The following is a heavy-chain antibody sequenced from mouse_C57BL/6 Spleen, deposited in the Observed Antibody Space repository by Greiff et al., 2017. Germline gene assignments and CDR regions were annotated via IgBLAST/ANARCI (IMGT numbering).Heavy chain of an antibody. CDR2: ISYDGSN. CDR1: GYSITSGYY. CDR3: ARDRGITTVVATPSYWYFDV. Sequence: EVQLVESGPGLVKPSQSLSLTCSVTGYSITSGYYWNWIRQFPGNKLEWMGYISYDGSNNYNPSLKNRISITRDTSKNQFFLKLNSVTTEDTATYYCARDRGITTVVATPSYWYFDVWGTGTTVTVSS. D-gene: IGHD1-1*01. V-gene: IGHV3-6*01. J-gene: IGHJ1*03.